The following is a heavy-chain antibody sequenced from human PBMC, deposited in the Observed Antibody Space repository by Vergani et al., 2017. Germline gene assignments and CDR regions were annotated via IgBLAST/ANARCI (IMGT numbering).Heavy chain of an antibody. CDR1: GFTFTSSA. D-gene: IGHD5-24*01. J-gene: IGHJ6*02. V-gene: IGHV1-58*02. Sequence: QMQLVQSGPEVKKPGTSVKVSCKASGFTFTSSAMQWVRQARGQRLEWIGWIVVGIGNTNYAQKFQERVTITREMSTSSAYMELSSLRSEDTAVYYCAADRGEMATIEGFYYGMDVWGQGTTVTVS. CDR3: AADRGEMATIEGFYYGMDV. CDR2: IVVGIGNT.